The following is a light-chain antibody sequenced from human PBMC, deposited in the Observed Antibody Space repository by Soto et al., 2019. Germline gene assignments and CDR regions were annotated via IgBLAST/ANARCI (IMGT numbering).Light chain of an antibody. CDR2: WAS. CDR1: QSVLYSSNNKNY. CDR3: QQYYRPWT. J-gene: IGKJ1*01. V-gene: IGKV4-1*01. Sequence: DIVMTQSPDSLAVSLGERATINCKSSQSVLYSSNNKNYLAWYQQKPGQPPKLLIYWASTRESGVPDRFSGSXSXTXXTLTISSLQAEDVAFYYCQQYYRPWTFGQGTKVEIK.